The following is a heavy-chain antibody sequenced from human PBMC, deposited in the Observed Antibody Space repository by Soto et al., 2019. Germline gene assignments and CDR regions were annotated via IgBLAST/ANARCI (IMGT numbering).Heavy chain of an antibody. Sequence: QVQLVQSGAEVKKPGASVKVSCKASGYTFTSYDINWVRQATGQGLEWMGWMNPNSGNTGYAQKFQGRVTMTRNTSISTAYMELSSLRSEDTAVYYCARAGRDCSGGSCYSGRDYFDYWGQGTLVTVSS. D-gene: IGHD2-15*01. J-gene: IGHJ4*02. CDR2: MNPNSGNT. CDR1: GYTFTSYD. V-gene: IGHV1-8*01. CDR3: ARAGRDCSGGSCYSGRDYFDY.